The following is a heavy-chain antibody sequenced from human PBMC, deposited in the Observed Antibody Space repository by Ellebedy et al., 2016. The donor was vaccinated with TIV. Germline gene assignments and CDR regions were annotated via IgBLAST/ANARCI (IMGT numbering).Heavy chain of an antibody. V-gene: IGHV1-46*01. CDR2: IDPSGGST. J-gene: IGHJ6*02. CDR3: ARDRIVGSSSPYYNGMDV. D-gene: IGHD1-26*01. CDR1: GYTFPSYY. Sequence: AASVKVSCKASGYTFPSYYMHWVRQAPGQGLEWMGVIDPSGGSTDYAQKFQGRGTMTRDTSTSTVYMELSSLRSDDTAVYYWARDRIVGSSSPYYNGMDVWGQGTTVTVSS.